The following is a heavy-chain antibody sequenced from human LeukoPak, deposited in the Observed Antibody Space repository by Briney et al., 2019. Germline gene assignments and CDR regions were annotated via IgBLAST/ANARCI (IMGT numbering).Heavy chain of an antibody. CDR2: IYYSVST. CDR3: ARREEYSSSSDAFDI. V-gene: IGHV4-39*01. J-gene: IGHJ3*02. CDR1: GGSVSSSSYY. Sequence: SETLSLTCTVSGGSVSSSSYYWGWIREPPRKGLEWIGSIYYSVSTYYNPSLKSRVSISVDTSKNQFSLRLSSVTAADTAVYYSARREEYSSSSDAFDIWGQGTMVTVSS. D-gene: IGHD6-6*01.